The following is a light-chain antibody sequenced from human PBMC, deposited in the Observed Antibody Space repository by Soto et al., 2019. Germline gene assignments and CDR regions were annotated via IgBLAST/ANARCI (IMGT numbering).Light chain of an antibody. V-gene: IGKV1-33*01. Sequence: DIQMTQSPSSLSASVGDRVTITCQARPDISNYLNWYQQKPGKAPKLLIYDASNLETGVPSRFSGSGSGTEFTFTISSLQPEDIATYYCQQYDNSPTFGQGPKLEIK. J-gene: IGKJ2*01. CDR1: PDISNY. CDR3: QQYDNSPT. CDR2: DAS.